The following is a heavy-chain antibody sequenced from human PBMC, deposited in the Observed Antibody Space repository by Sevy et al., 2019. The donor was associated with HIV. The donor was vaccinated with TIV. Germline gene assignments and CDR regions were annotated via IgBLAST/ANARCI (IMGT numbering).Heavy chain of an antibody. CDR3: ARGSPKYDILTEVFDF. CDR2: IKQGGSEK. Sequence: GGSLRLSCAASGFTFSSYWMSWVRQAPGKGLEWVANIKQGGSEKHYVDSVRGRFTISRDNAKNSLYPQMNSLSAEDTAVYYCARGSPKYDILTEVFDFWGQGTLVTVSS. V-gene: IGHV3-7*01. CDR1: GFTFSSYW. D-gene: IGHD3-9*01. J-gene: IGHJ4*02.